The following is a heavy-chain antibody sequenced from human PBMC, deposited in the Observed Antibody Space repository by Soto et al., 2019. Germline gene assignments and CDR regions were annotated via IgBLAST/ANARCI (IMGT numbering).Heavy chain of an antibody. CDR1: GFSLHSYV. J-gene: IGHJ4*02. CDR2: ISGGGGST. Sequence: EVQLLESGGGLVQPGGSLRLSCVASGFSLHSYVMGWVRQAPGKGLACVSDISGGGGSTYYADSVKGRFTISRDNSKNTVYLQMSSLRADDTAVYYCAKEYCSGGSCYPLDWGQGTLVTVSS. V-gene: IGHV3-23*01. CDR3: AKEYCSGGSCYPLD. D-gene: IGHD2-15*01.